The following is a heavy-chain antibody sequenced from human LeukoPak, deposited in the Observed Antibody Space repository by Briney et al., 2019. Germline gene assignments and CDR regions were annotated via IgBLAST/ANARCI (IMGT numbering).Heavy chain of an antibody. J-gene: IGHJ4*02. V-gene: IGHV3-23*01. D-gene: IGHD3-10*01. CDR1: GFTFSSYA. Sequence: HPGGSLRLSCAASGFTFSSYAMSWVRQAPGKGLEWVSAISGSGGSTYYADSVKGRFTISRDNSKNTLYLQMNSLRAEDTAVYYCAKSHSDFRSYYVHYFDYWGQGTLVTVSS. CDR2: ISGSGGST. CDR3: AKSHSDFRSYYVHYFDY.